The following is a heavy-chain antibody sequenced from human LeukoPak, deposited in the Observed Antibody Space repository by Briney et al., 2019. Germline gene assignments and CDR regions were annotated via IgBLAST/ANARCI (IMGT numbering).Heavy chain of an antibody. CDR2: IFHSGST. D-gene: IGHD2-15*01. CDR1: GGSISSYY. J-gene: IGHJ5*02. V-gene: IGHV4-59*12. Sequence: PSETLSLTCTVSGGSISSYYWSWIRQPPGKGLEWVGYIFHSGSTNYNPSLKRRVTISVDKSKNQFSLKLSSVTAADTAVYYCARGGYCSGGSCPGFDPWGQGTLATVSS. CDR3: ARGGYCSGGSCPGFDP.